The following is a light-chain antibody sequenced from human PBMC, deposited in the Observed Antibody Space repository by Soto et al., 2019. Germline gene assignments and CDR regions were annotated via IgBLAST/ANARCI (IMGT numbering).Light chain of an antibody. J-gene: IGKJ1*01. CDR1: QSVSSA. CDR2: GAS. CDR3: QQYYKWPQWT. V-gene: IGKV3-15*01. Sequence: EIVLKQSPCTLSLSTGERATLSCRASQSVSSAFLAWYQQKPGQAPRLLIYGASTRATGIPGRFRGSGSGTEFTLTITSLQSEDFAVYYCQQYYKWPQWTIGQGTKVDIK.